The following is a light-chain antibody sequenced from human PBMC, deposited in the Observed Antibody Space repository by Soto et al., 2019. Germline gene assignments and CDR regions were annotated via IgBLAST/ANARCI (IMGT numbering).Light chain of an antibody. CDR3: QQRSNWPPT. J-gene: IGKJ4*01. Sequence: DIQMTQSPSTLFASVGDRVTITCRASQSVRNWFAWYQQKPGRAPQLLIYDSSTLEPGVPSRFRGSGSGTEFTLTISSLEPEDLAVYYCQQRSNWPPTFGGGTKVDIK. V-gene: IGKV1-5*01. CDR1: QSVRNW. CDR2: DSS.